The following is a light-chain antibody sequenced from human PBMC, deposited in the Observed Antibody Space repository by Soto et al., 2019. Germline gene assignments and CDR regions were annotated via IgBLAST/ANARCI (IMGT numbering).Light chain of an antibody. CDR3: QQYSQWPLT. V-gene: IGKV3-15*01. Sequence: EIVLTQSPDTLSLSPGERATLSCRASQSISSTHLVWYQQKPGQAPRLLIYGASTRAIGIPARFGGSGSATEFTLTISSLQSEDFAVYYCQQYSQWPLTFGGGTKVDI. J-gene: IGKJ4*01. CDR1: QSISST. CDR2: GAS.